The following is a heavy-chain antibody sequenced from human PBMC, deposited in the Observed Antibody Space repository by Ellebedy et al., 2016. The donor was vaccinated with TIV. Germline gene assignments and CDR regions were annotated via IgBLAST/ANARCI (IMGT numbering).Heavy chain of an antibody. V-gene: IGHV3-23*01. J-gene: IGHJ4*02. D-gene: IGHD3-10*01. CDR2: ITGRGDST. CDR1: GFMFTSYA. CDR3: AKLAPFGSGSYSPLAAIDY. Sequence: GESLKISXAASGFMFTSYAMTWVRQAPGMGLEWVSAITGRGDSTYYADSVKARFTISRDNPKNTLYLQMNSLRADDTAVYYCAKLAPFGSGSYSPLAAIDYWGQGTLVTVSS.